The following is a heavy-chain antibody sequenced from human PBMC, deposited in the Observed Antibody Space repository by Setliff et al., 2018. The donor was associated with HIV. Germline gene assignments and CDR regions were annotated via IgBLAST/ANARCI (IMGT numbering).Heavy chain of an antibody. CDR3: ASRHYYDSSGYYSN. J-gene: IGHJ4*02. Sequence: SVKVSCKASGGTFSSYAISWVRQAPGQGLEWMGGIIPIFGRANSAQKFQGRVTITADESTSTAYMELSSLRSEDTAVYFCASRHYYDSSGYYSNWGQGTLVTVSA. CDR2: IIPIFGRA. D-gene: IGHD3-22*01. V-gene: IGHV1-69*13. CDR1: GGTFSSYA.